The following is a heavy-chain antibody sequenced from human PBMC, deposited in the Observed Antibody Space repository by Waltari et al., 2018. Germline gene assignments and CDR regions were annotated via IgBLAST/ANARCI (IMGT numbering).Heavy chain of an antibody. Sequence: EVQLVESGGGLVQPGGSLKLSCAASGFTFSGSAMHWVSQASGKGLEWVGRIRSKANSYATAYAASVKGRFTISRDDSKNTAYLQMNSLKTEDTAVYYCTRTVWWLPSFGYWGQGTLVTVSS. CDR3: TRTVWWLPSFGY. D-gene: IGHD5-12*01. V-gene: IGHV3-73*02. CDR1: GFTFSGSA. CDR2: IRSKANSYAT. J-gene: IGHJ4*02.